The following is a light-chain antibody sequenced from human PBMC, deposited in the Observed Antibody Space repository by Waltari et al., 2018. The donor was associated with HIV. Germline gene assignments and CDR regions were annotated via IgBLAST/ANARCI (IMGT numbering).Light chain of an antibody. CDR3: QAWDSSTAV. CDR1: KLGDKY. J-gene: IGLJ2*01. Sequence: SYDLTQPPSVSVSPGQTASITCSGDKLGDKYTCWYQQRPGQSPVLVIYKDTKRPSGIPERFSGSNSGNTATLTISGTQAVDEADYYCQAWDSSTAVFGGGTKLTVL. CDR2: KDT. V-gene: IGLV3-1*01.